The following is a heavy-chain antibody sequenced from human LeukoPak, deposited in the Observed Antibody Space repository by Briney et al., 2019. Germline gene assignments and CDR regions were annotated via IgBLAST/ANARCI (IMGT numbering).Heavy chain of an antibody. J-gene: IGHJ3*02. D-gene: IGHD6-13*01. Sequence: GGSLRLSCAASGFTFSSYAMHWVRQAPGKGLEYVSAISSNGGSTYYANSVKGRFTISRDNSKNTLYLQMNSLRAEDTAVYYCARDKGSYSSQRDAFDIWGQGTMVTVSS. CDR2: ISSNGGST. V-gene: IGHV3-64*01. CDR3: ARDKGSYSSQRDAFDI. CDR1: GFTFSSYA.